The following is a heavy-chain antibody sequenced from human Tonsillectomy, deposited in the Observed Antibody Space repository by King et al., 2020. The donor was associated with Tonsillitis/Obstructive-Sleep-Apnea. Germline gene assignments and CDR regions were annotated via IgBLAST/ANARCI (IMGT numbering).Heavy chain of an antibody. CDR3: ARDRNYFDF. CDR1: GYTFTNYA. V-gene: IGHV1-3*01. CDR2: INAGTGNT. J-gene: IGHJ4*02. Sequence: QLVQSGAEVKKPGASVKVSCKAAGYTFTNYAMHLVRQAPGHSLEWLVWINAGTGNTKYSQNFQGRVAITRDTSASTAYMELSSLRSEDTAIYYCARDRNYFDFWGQGTLVTVSS.